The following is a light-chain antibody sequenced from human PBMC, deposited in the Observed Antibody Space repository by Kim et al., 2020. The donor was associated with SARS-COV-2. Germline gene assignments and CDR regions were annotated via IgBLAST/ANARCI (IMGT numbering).Light chain of an antibody. CDR2: WAS. Sequence: ATLNCKSSQTVLYNSNNKNYLAWYQQKPGQAPKLLIYWASIRESGVSDRFSGSGSETDFTLTVSSLQAEDVAVYYCQQYYSTPPSFGQGTKLEIK. CDR1: QTVLYNSNNKNY. CDR3: QQYYSTPPS. J-gene: IGKJ2*03. V-gene: IGKV4-1*01.